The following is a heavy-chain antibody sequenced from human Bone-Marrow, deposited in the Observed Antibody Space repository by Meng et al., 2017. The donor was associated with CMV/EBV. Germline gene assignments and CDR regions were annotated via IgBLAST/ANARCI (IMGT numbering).Heavy chain of an antibody. D-gene: IGHD6-13*01. CDR2: IHSDGNST. V-gene: IGHV3-74*01. Sequence: GGSLRLSCAASGFTFNSHWMHWVRQAPGKGLVWVSRIHSDGNSTSYADTVKGRFTISRDNAKNMMFLQMNSLRPEDTAVYYCAKGGVYSSSWGDYWGQGTLVTVSS. J-gene: IGHJ4*02. CDR3: AKGGVYSSSWGDY. CDR1: GFTFNSHW.